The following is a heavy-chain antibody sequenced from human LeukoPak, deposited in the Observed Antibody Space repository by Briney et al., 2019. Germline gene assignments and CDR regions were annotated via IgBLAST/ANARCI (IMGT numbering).Heavy chain of an antibody. CDR1: GYTFTSYG. Sequence: GASVKVSCKASGYTFTSYGISWVRQAPGQGLEWMGWISAYNGNTNYAQKLQGRVTMTTDTSISTAYMELSRLRSDDTAVYYCARDDHRVYYYGSGSYYNLPSMDVWGKGTTVTVSS. J-gene: IGHJ6*03. CDR3: ARDDHRVYYYGSGSYYNLPSMDV. V-gene: IGHV1-18*01. D-gene: IGHD3-10*01. CDR2: ISAYNGNT.